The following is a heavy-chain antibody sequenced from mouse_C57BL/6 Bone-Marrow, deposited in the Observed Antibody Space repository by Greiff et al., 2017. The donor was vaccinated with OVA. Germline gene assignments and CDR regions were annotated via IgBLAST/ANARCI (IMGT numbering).Heavy chain of an antibody. CDR2: IDPSDSET. Sequence: VKLQQPGAELVRPGSSVKLSCKASGYTFTSYWMHWVKQRPIQGLEWIGNIDPSDSETHYNQKFKDKATLTVATASRPAYMQLISLTSEDSAVYYCARSLLYSNYKYYYAMDDWGQGTSVTVSS. CDR3: ARSLLYSNYKYYYAMDD. J-gene: IGHJ4*01. D-gene: IGHD2-5*01. CDR1: GYTFTSYW. V-gene: IGHV1-52*01.